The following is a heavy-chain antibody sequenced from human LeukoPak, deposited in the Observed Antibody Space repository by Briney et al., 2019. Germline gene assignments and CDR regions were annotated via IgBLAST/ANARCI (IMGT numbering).Heavy chain of an antibody. CDR3: ARSYYYDSSPTRASAFDI. CDR1: GFTFTDFY. D-gene: IGHD3-22*01. V-gene: IGHV3-23*01. Sequence: PGGSLRLFCAASGFTFTDFYMNWIRQAPGKGLEWVSAISGSGGSTYYAHSVKGRFTISRDNSKNTLYLQMNSLRAEDTAVYYGARSYYYDSSPTRASAFDIWGQGTMVTVSS. J-gene: IGHJ3*02. CDR2: ISGSGGST.